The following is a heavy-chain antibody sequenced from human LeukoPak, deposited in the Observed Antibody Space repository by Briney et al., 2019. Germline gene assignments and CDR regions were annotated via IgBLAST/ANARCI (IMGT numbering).Heavy chain of an antibody. CDR2: INSDGIST. Sequence: GGSLRLSCAASGFTFSSFWMHWVRQAPGKGLVWVSRINSDGISTSYADSVKGRFTISRDNAKNTLYLQMNSLRDEDTAVYYCARRLAYCGGDCYSFAFDIWGQGTMVTVSS. CDR3: ARRLAYCGGDCYSFAFDI. D-gene: IGHD2-21*02. J-gene: IGHJ3*02. V-gene: IGHV3-74*01. CDR1: GFTFSSFW.